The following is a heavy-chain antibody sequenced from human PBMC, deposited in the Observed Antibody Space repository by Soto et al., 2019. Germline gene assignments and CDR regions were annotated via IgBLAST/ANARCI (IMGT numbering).Heavy chain of an antibody. Sequence: PSQTLSLTCAISVDSVSSNSAAWNWIRQSPSRGLEWLGRTYYRSKWYNDYAVSVKSRITINPDTSKNQFSLQLNSVTPEDTAVYYCALGVAVAGPYYYYGMDVWGQGTTVTVSS. CDR1: VDSVSSNSAA. J-gene: IGHJ6*02. CDR3: ALGVAVAGPYYYYGMDV. CDR2: TYYRSKWYN. V-gene: IGHV6-1*01. D-gene: IGHD6-19*01.